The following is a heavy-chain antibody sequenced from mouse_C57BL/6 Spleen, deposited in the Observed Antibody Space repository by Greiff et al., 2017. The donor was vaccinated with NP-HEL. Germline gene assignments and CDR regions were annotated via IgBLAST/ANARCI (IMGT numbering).Heavy chain of an antibody. CDR1: GYTFTSYW. V-gene: IGHV1-61*01. J-gene: IGHJ2*01. D-gene: IGHD2-3*01. CDR3: ARGYSDYFDY. Sequence: QVQLKQPGAELVRPGSSVKLSCKASGYTFTSYWMDWVKQRPGQGLEWIGNIYPSDSETHYNQKFKDKATLTVDKSSSTAYMQLSSLTSEDSAVYYCARGYSDYFDYWGQGTTLTVSS. CDR2: IYPSDSET.